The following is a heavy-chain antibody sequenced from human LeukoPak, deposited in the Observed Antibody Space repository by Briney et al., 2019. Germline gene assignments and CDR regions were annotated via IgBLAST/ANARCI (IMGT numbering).Heavy chain of an antibody. CDR3: ARDQGSGKLNY. CDR1: GFTFSTYG. V-gene: IGHV3-21*01. Sequence: GGSLRLSCAASGFTFSTYGMNWDRQAPGKGLEWVSSISSGSSYIYYADSVKGRFTISRDNAKNSLYLQMNSLRAEDTAVYYCARDQGSGKLNYWGQGTLVTVSS. D-gene: IGHD1-26*01. CDR2: ISSGSSYI. J-gene: IGHJ4*02.